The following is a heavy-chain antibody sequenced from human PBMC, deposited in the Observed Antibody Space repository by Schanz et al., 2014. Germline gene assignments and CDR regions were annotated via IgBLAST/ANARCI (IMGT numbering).Heavy chain of an antibody. CDR3: ARGGYSSGWYDRDIAHFDY. J-gene: IGHJ4*02. D-gene: IGHD6-19*01. CDR1: GYTTFTDYY. CDR2: ISAYNGHT. V-gene: IGHV1-18*01. Sequence: QVQLVQSGAEVKKPGASVKVSCKASGYTTFTDYYIHWVRQAPGQGLEWMGWISAYNGHTDYAQKLQGRVTMTTDTSTSTAYMELRSLRSDDTAVYYCARGGYSSGWYDRDIAHFDYWGQGTLVTVSS.